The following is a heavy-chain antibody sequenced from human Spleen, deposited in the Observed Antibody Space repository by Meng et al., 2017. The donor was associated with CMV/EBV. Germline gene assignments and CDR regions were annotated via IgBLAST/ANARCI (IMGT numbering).Heavy chain of an antibody. Sequence: GSFGGYYWGWIRQPPGKGLEWIGEINHSGSTNYNPSLKSRVTISVDTSKNQFSLKLSSVTAADTAVYYCARGRRITMIVVVRGWFDPWGQGTLVTVSS. D-gene: IGHD3-22*01. CDR2: INHSGST. J-gene: IGHJ5*02. CDR3: ARGRRITMIVVVRGWFDP. CDR1: GSFGGYY. V-gene: IGHV4-34*01.